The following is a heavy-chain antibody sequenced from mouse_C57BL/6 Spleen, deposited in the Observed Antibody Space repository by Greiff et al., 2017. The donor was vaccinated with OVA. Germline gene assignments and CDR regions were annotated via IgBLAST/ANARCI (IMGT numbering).Heavy chain of an antibody. CDR3: ARDLLWYAMDY. CDR1: GFTFSSYT. J-gene: IGHJ4*01. D-gene: IGHD2-1*01. CDR2: ISGGGGNT. Sequence: EVKLVESGGGLVKPGGSLKLSCAASGFTFSSYTMSWVRQTPEKRLEWVATISGGGGNTYYPDSVKGRFTISRDNAKNTLYLQMSSLRSEDTALYYCARDLLWYAMDYWGQGTSVTVSS. V-gene: IGHV5-9*01.